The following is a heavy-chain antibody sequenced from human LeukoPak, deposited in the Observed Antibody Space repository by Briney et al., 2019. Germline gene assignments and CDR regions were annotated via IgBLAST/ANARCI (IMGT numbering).Heavy chain of an antibody. D-gene: IGHD6-13*01. Sequence: ASVKVSCKASGDTFTSYYMHWVRQAPGQGLECMGIINPSGTSTSYAQKFQGRVTMTRDMSTSTVYMELSSLRSEDTAVYYCASDPGYSSRGGYYYYMDVWGKGTTVTVSS. J-gene: IGHJ6*03. CDR3: ASDPGYSSRGGYYYYMDV. CDR1: GDTFTSYY. CDR2: INPSGTST. V-gene: IGHV1-46*01.